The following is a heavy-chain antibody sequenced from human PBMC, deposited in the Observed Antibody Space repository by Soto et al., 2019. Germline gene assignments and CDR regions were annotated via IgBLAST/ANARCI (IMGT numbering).Heavy chain of an antibody. D-gene: IGHD5-12*01. J-gene: IGHJ6*02. CDR3: ARAGDSGYDYGEGGYYGMDV. Sequence: QVQLVQSGAEVKKPGASVKVSCKASGYTFTSYDINWVRQATGQGLEWMGWMNPNSGNKGYADKFHGRVTMTRNTSISTAYMEMSSLRSEVTAVYYCARAGDSGYDYGEGGYYGMDVWGQGTKVTVSS. CDR1: GYTFTSYD. V-gene: IGHV1-8*01. CDR2: MNPNSGNK.